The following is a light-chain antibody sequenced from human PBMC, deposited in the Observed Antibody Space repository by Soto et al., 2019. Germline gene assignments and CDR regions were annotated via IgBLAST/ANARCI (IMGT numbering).Light chain of an antibody. CDR3: QQSSDWPRT. CDR1: QSVSNR. CDR2: RAS. Sequence: EIVMTQSPATLSVSPGERATLSCRASQSVSNRLAWYQQRPGQAPRLLIYRASARATGIPARFSGSGSGTDFTLTIGNLRSEDFAIYYCQQSSDWPRTFGQGTKVEIK. V-gene: IGKV3-15*01. J-gene: IGKJ1*01.